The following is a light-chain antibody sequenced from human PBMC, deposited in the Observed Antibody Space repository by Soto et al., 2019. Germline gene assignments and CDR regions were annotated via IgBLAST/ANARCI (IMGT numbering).Light chain of an antibody. CDR1: QSITSY. J-gene: IGKJ1*01. CDR2: AAS. CDR3: QQYDTSWT. Sequence: DIQMTQSPSSLSASVVDRVTITCRASQSITSYLSWYQQQPGKAPKLLIYAASSLESGVPSRFSGSGSGTEFTLTISSLQPDDFATYYCQQYDTSWTFGQGTKEDIK. V-gene: IGKV1-5*01.